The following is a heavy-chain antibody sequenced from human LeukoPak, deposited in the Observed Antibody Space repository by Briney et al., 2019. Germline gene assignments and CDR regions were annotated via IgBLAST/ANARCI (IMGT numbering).Heavy chain of an antibody. Sequence: PLETLSLTCTLSGGSIRSSSYYWGWIRQPPGRGLEWIGSIYYSGSTYYNPSLTSRVTISVDTSKNQFSLKLSSVTAADSAVYYCARPGVFPDVWGQGTTVTVSS. V-gene: IGHV4-39*01. CDR3: ARPGVFPDV. CDR2: IYYSGST. D-gene: IGHD2/OR15-2a*01. J-gene: IGHJ6*02. CDR1: GGSIRSSSYY.